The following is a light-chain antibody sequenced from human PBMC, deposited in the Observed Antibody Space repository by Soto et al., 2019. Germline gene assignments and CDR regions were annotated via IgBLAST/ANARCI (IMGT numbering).Light chain of an antibody. CDR2: EGT. CDR1: ISDFVVYNY. Sequence: QSVLTQPASVSGSPGQSITISCTGTISDFVVYNYVSWYQQHPGKAPKLMIYEGTKRPSGVSNRFSGSKSGNTASLTISGLQTEDEADYYCYSFAGSTTFSYVFGPGTKVTV. V-gene: IGLV2-23*03. J-gene: IGLJ1*01. CDR3: YSFAGSTTFSYV.